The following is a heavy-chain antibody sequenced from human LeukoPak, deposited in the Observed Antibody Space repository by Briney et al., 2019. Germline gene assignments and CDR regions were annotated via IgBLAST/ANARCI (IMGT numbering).Heavy chain of an antibody. D-gene: IGHD6-13*01. CDR3: ARHYSSSWKMWFDP. V-gene: IGHV4-34*01. CDR2: INHSGST. CDR1: GGSFSGYY. Sequence: SETLSLTCAVYGGSFSGYYWSWIRQPPGKGLEWIGEINHSGSTNYNPSLKSRVTISVDTSKNQFSLKLSSVTAADTAVYYCARHYSSSWKMWFDPWGKGPLVTVSS. J-gene: IGHJ5*02.